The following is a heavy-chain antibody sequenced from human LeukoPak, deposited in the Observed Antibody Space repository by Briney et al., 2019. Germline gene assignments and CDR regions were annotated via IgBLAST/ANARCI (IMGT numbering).Heavy chain of an antibody. D-gene: IGHD1-26*01. Sequence: GRSLRLSCAASGFTFSSYGMPWVRQAPGKGLEWVAVISYDGSNKYYADSVKGRFTISRDNSKSTLYLQMNSLRAEDTAVYYCAKDRLQFQPLIVGATFDYWGQGTLVTVSS. CDR2: ISYDGSNK. V-gene: IGHV3-30*18. J-gene: IGHJ4*02. CDR1: GFTFSSYG. CDR3: AKDRLQFQPLIVGATFDY.